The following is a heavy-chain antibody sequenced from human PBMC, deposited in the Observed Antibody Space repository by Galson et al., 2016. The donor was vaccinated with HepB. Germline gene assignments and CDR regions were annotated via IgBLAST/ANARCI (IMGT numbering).Heavy chain of an antibody. CDR1: GGIFTDFA. CDR3: NTYYDVLTGPRLDYFDY. V-gene: IGHV1-69*13. J-gene: IGHJ4*02. D-gene: IGHD3-9*01. Sequence: SVKVSCKASGGIFTDFAIAWVRQAPGQGLEYMGGIIPKFGTSNYAQKLQGRVTFTADESTNTAYMQLRRLRSEDTAVYYCNTYYDVLTGPRLDYFDYWGQGTLVTVSS. CDR2: IIPKFGTS.